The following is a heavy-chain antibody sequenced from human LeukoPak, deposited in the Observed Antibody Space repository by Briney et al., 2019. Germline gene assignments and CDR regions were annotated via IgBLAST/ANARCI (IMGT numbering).Heavy chain of an antibody. D-gene: IGHD1-1*01. J-gene: IGHJ5*02. V-gene: IGHV1-18*04. CDR1: GYIFITYS. CDR3: AIDRPSAIGTTARFDP. Sequence: ASVKVSCMASGYIFITYSICWVRQAPGQGLEWMGWISTYSGNINYARKFQGRVTMTTDTSTSTAYMELRSLRYNDTAMYYCAIDRPSAIGTTARFDPWGQGTLVAVSS. CDR2: ISTYSGNI.